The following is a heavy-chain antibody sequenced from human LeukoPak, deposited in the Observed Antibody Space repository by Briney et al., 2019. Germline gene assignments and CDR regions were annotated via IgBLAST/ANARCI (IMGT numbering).Heavy chain of an antibody. CDR3: ARDYDFWSGYYGIDY. CDR2: INSDGSST. CDR1: GFTFSSYW. V-gene: IGHV3-74*01. D-gene: IGHD3-3*01. Sequence: PGGSLRLSCAASGFTFSSYWMHWVRQAPGKGLGWVSRINSDGSSTSYADPVKGRFTISRDNAKNTLYLQMNSLRAEDTAVYYCARDYDFWSGYYGIDYWGQGTLVTVSS. J-gene: IGHJ4*02.